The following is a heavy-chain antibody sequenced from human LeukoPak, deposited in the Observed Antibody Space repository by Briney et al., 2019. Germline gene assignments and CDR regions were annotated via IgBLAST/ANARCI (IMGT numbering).Heavy chain of an antibody. CDR1: GFTFSSYW. V-gene: IGHV3-7*01. D-gene: IGHD1-26*01. CDR3: ARDKILGATHFDY. CDR2: IKQDGSEK. J-gene: IGHJ4*02. Sequence: AGGSLRLSCAASGFTFSSYWMSWVRQAPGKGLEWVANIKQDGSEKYYVDSVKGRFTISRDNAKTSLYLQMNSLRVEDTAVYYCARDKILGATHFDYWGQGTLVTVSS.